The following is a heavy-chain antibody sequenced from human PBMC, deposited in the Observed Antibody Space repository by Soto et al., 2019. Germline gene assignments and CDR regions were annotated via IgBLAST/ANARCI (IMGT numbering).Heavy chain of an antibody. V-gene: IGHV3-33*01. D-gene: IGHD6-19*01. J-gene: IGHJ4*02. Sequence: VQLVESGGGVVQPGRSLRLSCAASGFNFSSYVMHWVRQAPGKGLEWVAVIWYDGGNKYYADSVKGRFTISRDNSKNTLYLQMNSLRAEDTAVYYWARDGQWLPRDGLRSAYYFDYWGQGTLVTVSS. CDR2: IWYDGGNK. CDR3: ARDGQWLPRDGLRSAYYFDY. CDR1: GFNFSSYV.